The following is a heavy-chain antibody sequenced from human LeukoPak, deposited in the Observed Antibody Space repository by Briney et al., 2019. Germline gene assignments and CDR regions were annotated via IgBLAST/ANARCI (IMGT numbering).Heavy chain of an antibody. CDR1: GFTFSNYW. Sequence: GGSLRLSCAASGFTFSNYWMDWVRQAPGKGLEWVAKIKQDGSRKDYVDSVKGRFTISRDNAKNSLYLEMSSLRVEDTAVYYCAKVTIGDGSGSTLDYWGQGTLVTVSS. J-gene: IGHJ4*02. V-gene: IGHV3-7*03. CDR2: IKQDGSRK. CDR3: AKVTIGDGSGSTLDY. D-gene: IGHD3-10*01.